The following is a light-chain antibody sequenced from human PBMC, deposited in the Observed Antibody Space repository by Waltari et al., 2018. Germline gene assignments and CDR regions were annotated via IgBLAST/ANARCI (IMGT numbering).Light chain of an antibody. J-gene: IGLJ1*01. V-gene: IGLV2-8*01. Sequence: QSALTQPPSASGSPGQSVTISCTGTSSDVGRYNYVSWYQQHPGKAPKLIIYEVTKRPSGVPDRFSGSKSGNTASLTVSGLQAEDEADYYCSSFADTNPSVFGTGTKVTVL. CDR1: SSDVGRYNY. CDR3: SSFADTNPSV. CDR2: EVT.